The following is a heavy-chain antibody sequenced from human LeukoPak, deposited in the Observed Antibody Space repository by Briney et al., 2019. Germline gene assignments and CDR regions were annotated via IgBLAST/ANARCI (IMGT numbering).Heavy chain of an antibody. D-gene: IGHD6-13*01. CDR2: ISYDGSNK. V-gene: IGHV3-30-3*01. CDR1: GFTFSSYA. CDR3: ARDIGASIAAAGRFHH. Sequence: PGKSLRLSCAASGFTFSSYAMHWVRQAPGKGLEWVAIISYDGSNKYYADSVKGRFTISRDNSKNSLHLQMNSLRAADTAVYYCARDIGASIAAAGRFHHWGQGTLVTVSS. J-gene: IGHJ1*01.